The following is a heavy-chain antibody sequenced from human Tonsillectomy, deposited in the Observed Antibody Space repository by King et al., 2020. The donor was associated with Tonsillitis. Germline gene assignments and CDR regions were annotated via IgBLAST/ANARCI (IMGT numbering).Heavy chain of an antibody. V-gene: IGHV3-23*04. CDR3: AKAMVVTGLLDS. CDR2: VRKRGGVT. D-gene: IGHD2-21*02. J-gene: IGHJ4*02. CDR1: GFSFSGYA. Sequence: VQLVESGGGLVQPGGSLRLSCAASGFSFSGYAMSWFRHAPGKGMEWVAGVRKRGGVTYYAVSVKGRFTISRENSKNTLYLQMNSLRAEDTALYYCAKAMVVTGLLDSWGQGTLVTVSS.